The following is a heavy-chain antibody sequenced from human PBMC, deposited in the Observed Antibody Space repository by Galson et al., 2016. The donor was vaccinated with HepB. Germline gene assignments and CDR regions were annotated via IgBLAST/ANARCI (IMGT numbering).Heavy chain of an antibody. V-gene: IGHV1-69*06. CDR1: GGTFSSYV. CDR2: IIPIFGTA. CDR3: ARDGRVRGVLDYYYGMDV. J-gene: IGHJ6*02. D-gene: IGHD3-10*01. Sequence: SVKVSCKAFGGTFSSYVISWVRQAPGQGLEWMGGIIPIFGTAEYAQKFQGRVTITADKSTSTAYMGLSSLRSEDTAVYYCARDGRVRGVLDYYYGMDVWGQGTTVTVTS.